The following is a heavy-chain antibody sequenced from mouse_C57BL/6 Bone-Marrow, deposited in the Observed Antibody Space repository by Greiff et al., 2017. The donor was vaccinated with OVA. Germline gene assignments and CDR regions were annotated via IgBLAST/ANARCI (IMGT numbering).Heavy chain of an antibody. CDR1: GFTFSDYY. J-gene: IGHJ3*01. CDR2: ISNGGGST. Sequence: EVKVVESGGGLVQPGGSLKLSCAASGFTFSDYYMYWVRQTPEKRLEWVAYISNGGGSTYYPDTVKGRFTISRDNAKNTLYLQMSRLKSEDTAMYYCARPTRNYYGSSPWFAYWGQGTLVTVSA. CDR3: ARPTRNYYGSSPWFAY. V-gene: IGHV5-12*01. D-gene: IGHD1-1*01.